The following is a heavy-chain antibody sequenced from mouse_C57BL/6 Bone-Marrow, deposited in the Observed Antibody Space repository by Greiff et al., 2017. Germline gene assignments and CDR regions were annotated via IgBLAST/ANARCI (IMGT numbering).Heavy chain of an antibody. CDR2: IDPSDSYT. CDR1: GYTFTSYW. Sequence: QVQLQQPGAELVMPGASVKLSCKASGYTFTSYWMHWVKQRPGQGLEWIGEIDPSDSYTNYNQKFKGKSTLTVDKSSSTAYMQLSSLTSEDSAVYYCASPHYYGSSPFAYWGQGTLVTVSA. CDR3: ASPHYYGSSPFAY. J-gene: IGHJ3*01. D-gene: IGHD1-1*01. V-gene: IGHV1-69*01.